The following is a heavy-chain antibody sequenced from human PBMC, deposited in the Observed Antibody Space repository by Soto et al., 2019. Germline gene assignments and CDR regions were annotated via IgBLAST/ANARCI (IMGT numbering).Heavy chain of an antibody. D-gene: IGHD6-19*01. CDR1: GFTFSSYA. V-gene: IGHV3-23*01. CDR2: ISGSGGST. Sequence: GGSLRLSCAASGFTFSSYAMSWVRQAPGKGLEWVSAISGSGGSTYYADSVKGRFTISRDNSKNTLYLQMNSLRAEDTAVYYCAKESAVAGYYYYGMDVWGQGTTVTVSS. J-gene: IGHJ6*02. CDR3: AKESAVAGYYYYGMDV.